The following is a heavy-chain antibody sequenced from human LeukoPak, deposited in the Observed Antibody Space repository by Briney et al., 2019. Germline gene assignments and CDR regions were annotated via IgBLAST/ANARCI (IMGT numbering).Heavy chain of an antibody. J-gene: IGHJ6*02. CDR2: MNPNSGNT. D-gene: IGHD6-13*01. CDR1: GYTFTSYD. V-gene: IGHV1-8*01. CDR3: ARDSSSWYAYYSMDV. Sequence: ASVKVSCKASGYTFTSYDINWVRQATGQGLEWMGWMNPNSGNTGYAQKFQGRVTMTRNTSISTAYMELSSLRSEDTAVYYCARDSSSWYAYYSMDVWGQGTTVTVSS.